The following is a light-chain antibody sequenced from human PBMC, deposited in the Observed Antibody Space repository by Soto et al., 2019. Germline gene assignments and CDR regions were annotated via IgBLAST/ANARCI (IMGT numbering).Light chain of an antibody. CDR3: QQYNNWPRT. J-gene: IGKJ1*01. CDR2: AAS. V-gene: IGKV3-15*01. CDR1: QSVSSN. Sequence: EIVMTQSPATLSVSPGERATLSCRASQSVSSNLAWYQQKPGQAPRLLIYAASTRATGIPARFSGSGSGTEFTLTLSILQSEDFAVYYCQQYNNWPRTFGQGTKVEIK.